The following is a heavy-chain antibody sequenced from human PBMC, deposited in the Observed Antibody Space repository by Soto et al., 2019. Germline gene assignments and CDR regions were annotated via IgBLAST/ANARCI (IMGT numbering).Heavy chain of an antibody. CDR3: ARELGVAAAAATSPAGYYYCMDV. Sequence: SETLSLTCGVYGGSFRNYYWIWVRQPTGKGLEWIGEVNHSGEATYNPSLHSRITISLDTSNNQFSLKMSSVTAADTAVYYCARELGVAAAAATSPAGYYYCMDVWGQGTTVTVSS. D-gene: IGHD6-13*01. V-gene: IGHV4-34*01. CDR1: GGSFRNYY. CDR2: VNHSGEA. J-gene: IGHJ6*02.